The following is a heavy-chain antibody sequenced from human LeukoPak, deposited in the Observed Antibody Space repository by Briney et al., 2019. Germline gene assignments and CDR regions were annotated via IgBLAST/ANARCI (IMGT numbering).Heavy chain of an antibody. CDR3: VRDFRSADY. V-gene: IGHV3-74*01. CDR2: ICPDGTVT. Sequence: PGGSLRLSCAASGFTFSSYDMHWVRHAPGKGPMWVSRICPDGTVTNYADSVKARFIISRDNARNTVYLQMNSLRVEDTAVYYCVRDFRSADYWGQGTLVTVSS. CDR1: GFTFSSYD. J-gene: IGHJ4*02.